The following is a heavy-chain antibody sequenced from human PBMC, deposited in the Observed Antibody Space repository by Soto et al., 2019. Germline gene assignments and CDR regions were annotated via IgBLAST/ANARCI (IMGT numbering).Heavy chain of an antibody. CDR1: GFTFSRYG. J-gene: IGHJ6*02. Sequence: QVQLVESGGGVVQPGRSLRLSCAASGFTFSRYGMHWVRQAPGKGLEWVAVVWFDGSQKYYGDSVKGRFTITRDNSKNTLDLEMNSLRAEDTAVYYCARGNYGSGSNYYYGMDVWGQGTTVIVSS. CDR2: VWFDGSQK. CDR3: ARGNYGSGSNYYYGMDV. V-gene: IGHV3-33*01. D-gene: IGHD3-10*01.